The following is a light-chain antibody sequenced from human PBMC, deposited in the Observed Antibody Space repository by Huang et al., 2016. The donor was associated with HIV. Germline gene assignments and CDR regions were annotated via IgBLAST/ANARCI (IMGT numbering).Light chain of an antibody. J-gene: IGKJ1*01. Sequence: DIQMTQSPSSLSASVGDRVTITCRASQSISFYLNWYQQKPGQAPKLLIYAASSLQSGVPSRFSGSGSGTDFTLTISSLQPEDFATYYCQQSYSTPHTFGQGTKVEIK. CDR3: QQSYSTPHT. CDR2: AAS. V-gene: IGKV1-39*01. CDR1: QSISFY.